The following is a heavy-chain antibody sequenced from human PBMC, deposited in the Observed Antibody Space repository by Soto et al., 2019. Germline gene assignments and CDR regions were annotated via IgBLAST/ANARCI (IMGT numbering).Heavy chain of an antibody. V-gene: IGHV1-8*01. J-gene: IGHJ6*02. CDR2: MNPNSGNT. CDR3: ARVALPEATRRYSPKKIHYGMDV. D-gene: IGHD5-18*01. CDR1: GYTFTSYD. Sequence: ASVKVSCKASGYTFTSYDINWVRQATGQGLEWMGWMNPNSGNTGYAQKFQGRVTMTRNTSISTAYMELSSLRSEDTAVYYCARVALPEATRRYSPKKIHYGMDVWGQGTTVTVSS.